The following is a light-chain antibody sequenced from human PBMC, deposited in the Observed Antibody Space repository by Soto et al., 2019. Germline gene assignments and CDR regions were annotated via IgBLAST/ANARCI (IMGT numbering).Light chain of an antibody. CDR2: EVS. CDR1: SSDIGGYDY. J-gene: IGLJ1*01. CDR3: SSYTDSSAFVV. V-gene: IGLV2-14*01. Sequence: LTQPASVSWSPGQSITLSCTGTSSDIGGYDYVSWYQQHPGKAPHLMISEVSNRPSGVSNRFSGSKSGNTASLTISGLQADDEADYYCSSYTDSSAFVVFGTGTKGTVL.